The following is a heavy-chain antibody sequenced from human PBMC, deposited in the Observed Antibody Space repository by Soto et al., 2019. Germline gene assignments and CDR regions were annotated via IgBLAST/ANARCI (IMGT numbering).Heavy chain of an antibody. D-gene: IGHD2-15*01. J-gene: IGHJ5*02. V-gene: IGHV3-21*01. Sequence: EVQLVESGGGLVKPGGSLRLSCAASGFTFSSYSMNWVRQAPGKGLEWVSSISSSSSYIYYADSVKGRFTISRDNAKNPLYLQMNSLRAEDTAVYYCAREGVGCSGGSCYSTFGFDPWGQGTLVTASS. CDR3: AREGVGCSGGSCYSTFGFDP. CDR1: GFTFSSYS. CDR2: ISSSSSYI.